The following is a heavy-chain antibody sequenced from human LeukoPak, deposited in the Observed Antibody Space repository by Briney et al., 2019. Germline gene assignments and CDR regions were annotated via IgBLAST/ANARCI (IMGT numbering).Heavy chain of an antibody. Sequence: SETLSLTCTVSGGSIRSYYWSWIRQPPGKGLEWIGYIYNSGSTNYNPSLKSRVTISVGTSKNQFSLKLSSVTAADTAVYYCARQSGSSLGYWGQGTLITVSS. J-gene: IGHJ4*02. CDR2: IYNSGST. V-gene: IGHV4-59*08. D-gene: IGHD1-26*01. CDR1: GGSIRSYY. CDR3: ARQSGSSLGY.